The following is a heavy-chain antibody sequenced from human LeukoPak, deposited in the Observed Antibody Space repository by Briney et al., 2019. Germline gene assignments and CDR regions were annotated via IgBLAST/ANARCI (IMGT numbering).Heavy chain of an antibody. CDR3: AGSGYYYDSSGPIGYFDY. CDR1: GGSFSGYY. CDR2: INHSGST. D-gene: IGHD3-22*01. J-gene: IGHJ4*02. V-gene: IGHV4-34*01. Sequence: PSETLSLTCAVYGGSFSGYYWSWIRQPPGKGLERIGEINHSGSTNYNPSLKSRVTISVDTSKNQFSLKLSSVTAADTAVYYCAGSGYYYDSSGPIGYFDYWGQGTLVTVSS.